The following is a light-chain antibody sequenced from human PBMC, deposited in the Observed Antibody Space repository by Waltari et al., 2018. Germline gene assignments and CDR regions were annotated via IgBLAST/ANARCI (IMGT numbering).Light chain of an antibody. CDR1: QTIGSS. V-gene: IGKV1-39*01. Sequence: DIQMTQSTSSLSASVGDRLTITCRASQTIGSSLNWYQHQPGKAPKVLIYGASSLQSGVPLRFSGRGSGTDFTLTISSLQPEDFATYYCQQSYTTPTFGQGTKVEIK. CDR2: GAS. J-gene: IGKJ1*01. CDR3: QQSYTTPT.